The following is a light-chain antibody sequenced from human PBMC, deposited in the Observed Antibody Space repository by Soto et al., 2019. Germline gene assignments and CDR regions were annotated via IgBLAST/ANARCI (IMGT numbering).Light chain of an antibody. CDR1: QSVGNN. CDR2: ATS. CDR3: QQYGDSPLT. V-gene: IGKV3-15*01. Sequence: EIVVTQSPATLSVSPGERATLSCRASQSVGNNFAWYQQKPGQAPRLLIFATSTRATGVPARFSGSGSGTEFTLTISSLQSEDFAVYYCQQYGDSPLTCGGGAKVEIE. J-gene: IGKJ4*01.